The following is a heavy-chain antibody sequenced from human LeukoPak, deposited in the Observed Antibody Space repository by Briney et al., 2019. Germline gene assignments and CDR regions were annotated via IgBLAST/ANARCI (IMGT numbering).Heavy chain of an antibody. CDR1: GFTFSSYA. V-gene: IGHV3-23*01. Sequence: GGSLRLSCAASGFTFSSYAMSWVRQAPGKGLEWVPAISGSGGSTYYADSVKGRFTISRDNSKNTLYLQMNSLRAEDTAVYYCASHSYDFWSGYRNWGQGTLVTVSS. D-gene: IGHD3-3*01. CDR3: ASHSYDFWSGYRN. CDR2: ISGSGGST. J-gene: IGHJ4*02.